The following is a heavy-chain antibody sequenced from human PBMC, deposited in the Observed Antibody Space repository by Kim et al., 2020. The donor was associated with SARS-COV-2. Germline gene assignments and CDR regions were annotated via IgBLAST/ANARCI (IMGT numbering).Heavy chain of an antibody. V-gene: IGHV1-58*01. CDR3: AADYRYPYYYDSSGYYGAAFDI. Sequence: SVKVSCKASGFTFTSSAVQWVRQARGQRLEWIGWIVVGSGNTNYAQKFQERVTITRDMSTSTAYMELSSLRSEDTAVYYCAADYRYPYYYDSSGYYGAAFDIWGQGTMVTVSS. CDR1: GFTFTSSA. J-gene: IGHJ3*02. CDR2: IVVGSGNT. D-gene: IGHD3-22*01.